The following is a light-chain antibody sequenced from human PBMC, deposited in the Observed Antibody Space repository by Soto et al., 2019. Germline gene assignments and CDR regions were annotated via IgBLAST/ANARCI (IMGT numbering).Light chain of an antibody. CDR1: QPVSTTY. J-gene: IGKJ3*01. V-gene: IGKV3-20*01. CDR2: GAS. Sequence: EIVLTQSPGTLSLSPGERATLSCRASQPVSTTYLTWYQQKPGQAPRLLIYGASRRATGIAARFSGSGSGTDFTLTISRLEPEDFAVYFCQLYGSSPLFTFGPGTKVDIK. CDR3: QLYGSSPLFT.